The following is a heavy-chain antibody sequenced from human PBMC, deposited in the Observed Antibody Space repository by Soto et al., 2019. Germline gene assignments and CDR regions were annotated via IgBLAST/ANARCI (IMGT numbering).Heavy chain of an antibody. CDR2: IYYSGST. CDR3: ARFLTTNWFDP. D-gene: IGHD4-4*01. CDR1: GGSISSYY. Sequence: PSETLSLTCTVSGGSISSYYWSWIRQPPGKGLEWIGYIYYSGSTNYNPSLKSRVTISVDTSKNQFSLKLSSVTAADTAVYYCARFLTTNWFDPWGQGTLVTVS. J-gene: IGHJ5*02. V-gene: IGHV4-59*01.